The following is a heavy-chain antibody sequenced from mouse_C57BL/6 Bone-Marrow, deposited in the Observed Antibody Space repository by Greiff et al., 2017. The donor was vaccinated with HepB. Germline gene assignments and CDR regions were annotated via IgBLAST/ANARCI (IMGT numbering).Heavy chain of an antibody. Sequence: VQLQQPGAELVKPGASVKMSCKASGYSFTSYWITWVKQRHGQGLEWIGDIYPGSGSTNYNEKFKSKATLTVDKSSSTAYMQLSSLTSEDSAVCYCARGGTRYFDVWGTGTTVTVSS. J-gene: IGHJ1*03. D-gene: IGHD3-3*01. CDR2: IYPGSGST. CDR3: ARGGTRYFDV. CDR1: GYSFTSYW. V-gene: IGHV1-55*01.